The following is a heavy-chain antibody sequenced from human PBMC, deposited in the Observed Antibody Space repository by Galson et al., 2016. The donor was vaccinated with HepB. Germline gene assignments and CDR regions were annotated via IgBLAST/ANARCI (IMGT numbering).Heavy chain of an antibody. CDR2: MNPNSGNT. V-gene: IGHV1-8*01. D-gene: IGHD2-15*01. J-gene: IGHJ4*02. Sequence: GLEWMGWMNPNSGNTGYAQKFQGRVTMTRNTSITTAYMELSSLRSEDTAVYYCARVEHCRGGTCSYRVDSWGQGTLLTVSS. CDR3: ARVEHCRGGTCSYRVDS.